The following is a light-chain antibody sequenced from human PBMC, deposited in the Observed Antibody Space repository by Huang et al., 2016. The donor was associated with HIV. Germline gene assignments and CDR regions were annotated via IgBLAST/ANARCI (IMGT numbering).Light chain of an antibody. CDR2: AAS. V-gene: IGKV3-15*01. Sequence: EIVMMQSPATLSVSPGERATLSCRASQSVSSSLAWYQQKPGQAPRLLIYAASTRATGFPARFSGSGSGTEFTLTISSLQSEDFAVYSCQQYNNWPLTFGQGTKVEIK. J-gene: IGKJ1*01. CDR1: QSVSSS. CDR3: QQYNNWPLT.